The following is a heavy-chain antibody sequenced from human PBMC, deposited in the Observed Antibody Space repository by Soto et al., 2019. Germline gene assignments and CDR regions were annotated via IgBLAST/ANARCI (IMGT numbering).Heavy chain of an antibody. J-gene: IGHJ4*02. Sequence: SETLSLTCTVSGGSISSYYWSWIRQPPGKGLGWIGYIYYSGSTNYNPSLKSRVTISVDTSKNQFSLKLSSVTAADTAVYYCARGRYDFWSGYLYYFDYWGQGTLVTVSS. V-gene: IGHV4-59*01. D-gene: IGHD3-3*01. CDR2: IYYSGST. CDR1: GGSISSYY. CDR3: ARGRYDFWSGYLYYFDY.